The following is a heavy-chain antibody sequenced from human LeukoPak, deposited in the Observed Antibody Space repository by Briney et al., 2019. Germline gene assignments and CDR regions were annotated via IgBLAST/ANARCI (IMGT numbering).Heavy chain of an antibody. V-gene: IGHV4-59*01. J-gene: IGHJ4*02. CDR1: GGSIISYY. D-gene: IGHD3-10*01. Sequence: PSETLSLTCTVSGGSIISYYWSWIRQPPGKGLEWIGYIYYSGSTNYNPPLKSRVTISVDTSKNQFSLKLSSVTAADTAVYYCARADYYGSRVYFDYWGQGTLVTVSS. CDR2: IYYSGST. CDR3: ARADYYGSRVYFDY.